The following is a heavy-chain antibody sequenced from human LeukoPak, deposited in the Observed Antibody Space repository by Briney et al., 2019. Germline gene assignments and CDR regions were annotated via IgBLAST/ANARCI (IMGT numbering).Heavy chain of an antibody. D-gene: IGHD3-10*01. V-gene: IGHV3-48*01. J-gene: IGHJ4*02. Sequence: GGSLRLSCVASGFNFDEYAMNWARQAPGKGLEWISCIYRDSSVKHYADSVRGRFTVSRDNAKNSVYLQMNSLRAEDTAVYFCARYGSGSNYRDPFDSWGQGTLVTVSS. CDR2: IYRDSSVK. CDR3: ARYGSGSNYRDPFDS. CDR1: GFNFDEYA.